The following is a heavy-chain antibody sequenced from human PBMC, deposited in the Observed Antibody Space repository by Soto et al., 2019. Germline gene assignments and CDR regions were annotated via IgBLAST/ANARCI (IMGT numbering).Heavy chain of an antibody. CDR3: AKEGKVRRSSTWGLDY. D-gene: IGHD6-13*01. CDR2: ISYEGRIQ. V-gene: IGHV3-30*18. Sequence: QVQLVESGGGVAQPGTSLRLSCATSGFTFSSYGMQWVRQAPGRGLEWVGVISYEGRIQYHADSVKGRFTISRDNSKNTLYLEINSLRTEDTAVYYCAKEGKVRRSSTWGLDYWGQGTLVTVSS. J-gene: IGHJ4*02. CDR1: GFTFSSYG.